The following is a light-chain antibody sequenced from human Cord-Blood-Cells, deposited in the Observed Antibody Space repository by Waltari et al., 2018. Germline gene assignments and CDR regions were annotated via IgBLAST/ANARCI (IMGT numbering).Light chain of an antibody. Sequence: DIQMTQSPSPLSASVGDRVTITCRASQSISSYLNWYQQKPGKAPKLLIYAASSLQSGVPSRFSGSGSGTDFTLTISSLQPEDFATYYCQQSYSTPPIFGGGTKVEIK. CDR3: QQSYSTPPI. CDR1: QSISSY. J-gene: IGKJ4*01. V-gene: IGKV1-39*01. CDR2: AAS.